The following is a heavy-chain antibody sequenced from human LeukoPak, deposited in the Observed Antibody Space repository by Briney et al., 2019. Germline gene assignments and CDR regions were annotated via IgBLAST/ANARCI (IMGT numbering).Heavy chain of an antibody. CDR3: ARDPDAGTTDY. CDR1: GFTFSSYN. Sequence: PGGSLRLSCSASGFTFSSYNMNWVRQAPGKGLEWVANINEGGSETYYVDSVKGRFTISRDNAKKSLYLQMSSLRAEDTAVYYCARDPDAGTTDYWGQGTLVTVSS. V-gene: IGHV3-7*01. J-gene: IGHJ4*02. D-gene: IGHD1-1*01. CDR2: INEGGSET.